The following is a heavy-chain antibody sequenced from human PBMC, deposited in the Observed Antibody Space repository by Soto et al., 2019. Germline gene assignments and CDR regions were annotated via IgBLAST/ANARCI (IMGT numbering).Heavy chain of an antibody. J-gene: IGHJ3*02. CDR1: GGTFSSYA. V-gene: IGHV1-69*13. D-gene: IGHD2-15*01. Sequence: GASVKVSCKASGGTFSSYAISWVRQAPGQGLEWMGGIIPIFGTANYAQKFQGRVTITADESTSTAYMELSSLRSEDTAVYYCARGIVVVAATPDAFDIWGQGTMVTVS. CDR3: ARGIVVVAATPDAFDI. CDR2: IIPIFGTA.